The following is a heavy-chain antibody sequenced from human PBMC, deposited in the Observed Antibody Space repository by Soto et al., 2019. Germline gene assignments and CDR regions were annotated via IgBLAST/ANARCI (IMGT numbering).Heavy chain of an antibody. J-gene: IGHJ6*02. D-gene: IGHD3-3*01. CDR3: ARLGMGGDFWSGYYNDYGMDV. CDR1: GYTFTGYY. CDR2: INPNSGGT. V-gene: IGHV1-2*04. Sequence: ASVKVSCKASGYTFTGYYMHWVRQAPGQGLEWMGWINPNSGGTNYAQKFQGWVTMTRDTSISTAYMELSRLRSDDTAVYYCARLGMGGDFWSGYYNDYGMDVWGQGTTVTVSS.